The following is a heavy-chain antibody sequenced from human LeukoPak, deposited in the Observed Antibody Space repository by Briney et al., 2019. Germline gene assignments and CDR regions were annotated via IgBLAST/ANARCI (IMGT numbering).Heavy chain of an antibody. J-gene: IGHJ1*01. Sequence: ACVRVSCKASGYTFTGYYLHWVRQAPGQGLDWMGWINPKSGGTTYAQNFKGRVTMTWDTSISTAYMELSRLRSDDTAVYYCAREWELLRKYLYHWGQGTLVTVSS. V-gene: IGHV1-2*02. D-gene: IGHD1-26*01. CDR3: AREWELLRKYLYH. CDR2: INPKSGGT. CDR1: GYTFTGYY.